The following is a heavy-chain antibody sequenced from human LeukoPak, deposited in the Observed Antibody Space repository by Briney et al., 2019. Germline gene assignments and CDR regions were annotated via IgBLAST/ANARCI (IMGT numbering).Heavy chain of an antibody. D-gene: IGHD5-18*01. Sequence: SETLSLTCTVSGGSISSYYWSWIRQPAGKGLEWIGRIYTSGSTNYNPSLKSQVTISVDTSKNQFSLKLNSVTAADTAVYYCARDRGYGYAFDYWGQGTLVTVSS. CDR1: GGSISSYY. CDR3: ARDRGYGYAFDY. V-gene: IGHV4-4*07. J-gene: IGHJ4*02. CDR2: IYTSGST.